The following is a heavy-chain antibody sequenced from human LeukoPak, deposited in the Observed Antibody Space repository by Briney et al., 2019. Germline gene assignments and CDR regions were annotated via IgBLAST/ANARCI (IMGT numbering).Heavy chain of an antibody. V-gene: IGHV4-39*07. CDR1: GGSISSGGYY. J-gene: IGHJ1*01. CDR3: ARGRTGYSSGWYRVGFQH. Sequence: KTSETLSLTCTVSGGSISSGGYYWSWIRQPPGKGLEWIGEINNSGSTNYNPSLKSRVTISVDTSKNQFSLKLSSVTAEDTAVYYCARGRTGYSSGWYRVGFQHWGQGTLVTVSS. D-gene: IGHD6-19*01. CDR2: INNSGST.